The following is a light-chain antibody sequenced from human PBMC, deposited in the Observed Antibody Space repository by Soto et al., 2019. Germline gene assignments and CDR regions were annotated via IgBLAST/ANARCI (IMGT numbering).Light chain of an antibody. CDR3: GTWDSSLSAGV. CDR1: STNIGNNY. V-gene: IGLV1-51*01. Sequence: QAVVTQPPSVSGARGQKVTISCSGSSTNIGNNYISWYRHLPGTAPKLLIYDNSERPSGIPDRFSGSKSGTSATLGITGLQTGDEADYYCGTWDSSLSAGVFGGGTKVTVL. CDR2: DNS. J-gene: IGLJ2*01.